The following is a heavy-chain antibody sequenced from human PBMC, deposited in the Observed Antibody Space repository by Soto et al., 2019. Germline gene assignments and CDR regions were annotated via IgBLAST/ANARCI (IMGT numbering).Heavy chain of an antibody. CDR2: IWYDGSNK. CDR1: GFTFSSYG. J-gene: IGHJ4*02. D-gene: IGHD2-15*01. CDR3: AREYCSGGSCYLDY. V-gene: IGHV3-33*01. Sequence: QVQLVESGGGVVQPGRSLRLSCAASGFTFSSYGMHWVRQAPGKGLEWVAAIWYDGSNKYYADSVKGRFTISRDNSKNTLYLQMNSLRAEDTAVYYCAREYCSGGSCYLDYWGQGTLVTVSS.